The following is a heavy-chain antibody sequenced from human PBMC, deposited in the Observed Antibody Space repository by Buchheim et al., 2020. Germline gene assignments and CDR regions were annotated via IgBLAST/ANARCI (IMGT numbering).Heavy chain of an antibody. V-gene: IGHV1-8*01. CDR2: VHPHNGHT. D-gene: IGHD3-22*01. CDR3: ARAELIVVVNFSFDY. CDR1: GYTFSNYH. Sequence: QVQLVQSGAEVKKPGASVKVSCKASGYTFSNYHINWVRQATGQGPEWMGWVHPHNGHTGYAQKFQGRVTMTRNTSISTAYMELSSLRSEDTAVYYCARAELIVVVNFSFDYWGQGTL. J-gene: IGHJ4*02.